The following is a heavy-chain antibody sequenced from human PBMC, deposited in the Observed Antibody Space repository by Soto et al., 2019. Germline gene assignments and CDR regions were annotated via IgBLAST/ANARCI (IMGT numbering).Heavy chain of an antibody. CDR2: IYHSGST. Sequence: SETLSLTCAVSGGSISSGYYSWSWIRQPPGKGLEWIGYIYHSGSTYYNPSLKSRVTISVDRSKNQFSLQLSSVTAADTAVYYCATYGGFRFDYWGQGTLVTVSS. J-gene: IGHJ4*02. D-gene: IGHD3-10*01. V-gene: IGHV4-30-2*01. CDR1: GGSISSGYYS. CDR3: ATYGGFRFDY.